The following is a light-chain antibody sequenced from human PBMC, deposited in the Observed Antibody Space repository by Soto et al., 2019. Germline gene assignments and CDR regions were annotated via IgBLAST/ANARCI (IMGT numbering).Light chain of an antibody. CDR2: DAS. J-gene: IGKJ5*01. Sequence: EIVLTQSPATLSLSPGERATLSCRASQSVSSYLAWYQQKPGQAPRLLIYDASNRATGIPARFSGSGSGTDITLTISSLAPEDVAVYYCQQRRKSITFCQRTRLQIK. V-gene: IGKV3-11*01. CDR3: QQRRKSIT. CDR1: QSVSSY.